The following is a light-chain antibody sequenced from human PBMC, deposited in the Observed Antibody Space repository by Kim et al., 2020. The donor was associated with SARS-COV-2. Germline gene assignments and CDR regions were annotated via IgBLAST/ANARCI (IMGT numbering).Light chain of an antibody. CDR1: SGHSDNA. CDR3: QTWGTGIWV. V-gene: IGLV4-69*01. Sequence: QPVLTQSPSASASLGASVKLTCTLSSGHSDNAISWHQQQPGKSPRHLMKVNSDGSHSKGDGIPDRFSGSSSGAERYLTVSSLQSEDEADYYCQTWGTGIWVFGGGTRLTVL. CDR2: VNSDGSH. J-gene: IGLJ3*02.